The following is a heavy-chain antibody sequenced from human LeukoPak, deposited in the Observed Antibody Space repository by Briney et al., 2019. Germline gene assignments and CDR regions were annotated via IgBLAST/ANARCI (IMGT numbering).Heavy chain of an antibody. Sequence: GGSLRHSCAASGFTFSDYYMSWIRQAPGKGLEWVSYISSSGSTIYYADSVKGRFTISRDNAKNSLYLQMNSLRAEDTAVYYCARAIRKTYYYDSSGNYFDYLGQGTLVTVSS. V-gene: IGHV3-11*01. J-gene: IGHJ4*02. CDR2: ISSSGSTI. CDR3: ARAIRKTYYYDSSGNYFDY. D-gene: IGHD3-22*01. CDR1: GFTFSDYY.